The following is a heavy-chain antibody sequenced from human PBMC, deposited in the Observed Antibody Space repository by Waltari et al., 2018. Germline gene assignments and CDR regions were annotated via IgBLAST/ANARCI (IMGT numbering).Heavy chain of an antibody. D-gene: IGHD2-2*01. CDR2: INGDGGST. Sequence: EVQLVESGGGLVQPGGSLRLSCAAAGFTFIRYGMHWVRQAPGKGLVWVSRINGDGGSTSYADSVKGRFTIARDNANNTLYLQMNSLRAEDTAVYYCTRTRYCSTTSCQVDWFDPWGQGTLVTVSS. CDR1: GFTFIRYG. CDR3: TRTRYCSTTSCQVDWFDP. J-gene: IGHJ5*02. V-gene: IGHV3-74*01.